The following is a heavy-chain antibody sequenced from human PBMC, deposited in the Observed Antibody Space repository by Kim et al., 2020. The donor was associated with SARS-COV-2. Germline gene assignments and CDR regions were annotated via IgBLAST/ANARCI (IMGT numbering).Heavy chain of an antibody. CDR2: ISGSGGST. J-gene: IGHJ3*02. V-gene: IGHV3-23*01. D-gene: IGHD2-2*01. CDR3: AKKRGGTGIVVVPAALGAFDI. Sequence: GGSLRLSCAASGFTFSSYAMSWVRQAPGKGLEWVSAISGSGGSTYYADSVKGRFTISRDNSKNTLYLQMNSLRAEDTAVYYCAKKRGGTGIVVVPAALGAFDIWGQGTMVTVSS. CDR1: GFTFSSYA.